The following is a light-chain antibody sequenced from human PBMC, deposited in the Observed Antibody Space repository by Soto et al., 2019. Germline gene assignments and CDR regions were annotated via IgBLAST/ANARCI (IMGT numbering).Light chain of an antibody. CDR3: SSYAGSNNFDA. CDR2: EVS. Sequence: TQPSAACGSLGKSFSISWTATRSDVGAYNYVPWYQQHAGKAPKVMIYEVSKRPSGVPDRFSGSKYGNTASLTVYGLPAEDEADYYCSSYAGSNNFDAFGTWTKVTVL. J-gene: IGLJ1*01. CDR1: RSDVGAYNY. V-gene: IGLV2-8*01.